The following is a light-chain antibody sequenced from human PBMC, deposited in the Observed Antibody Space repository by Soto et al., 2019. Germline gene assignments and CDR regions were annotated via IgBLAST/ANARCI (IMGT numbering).Light chain of an antibody. Sequence: NFMLTQPHSVSESPGKTLSISCTRSSGSIANNYVQWYQQRPGSAPTTVIYENNQRLYGVPDRFSGSTDGYSNSASLTISGLQTEDEADYYCQSYDSDFVVFGGGTKLTVL. CDR1: SGSIANNY. CDR3: QSYDSDFVV. J-gene: IGLJ2*01. CDR2: ENN. V-gene: IGLV6-57*04.